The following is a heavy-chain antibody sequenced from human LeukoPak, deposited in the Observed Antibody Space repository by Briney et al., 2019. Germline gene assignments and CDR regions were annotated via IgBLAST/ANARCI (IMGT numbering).Heavy chain of an antibody. CDR3: AKDRDGSGIAAAEYFQH. J-gene: IGHJ1*01. V-gene: IGHV3-21*01. CDR2: ISGSGTYI. CDR1: GFTFSSYS. D-gene: IGHD6-13*01. Sequence: AGGSLRLSCAASGFTFSSYSMNWVRQTPGKGLEWVSSISGSGTYIYYADSVKGRFTTSRDNAKNSLYLQMNSLRAEDTAVYYCAKDRDGSGIAAAEYFQHWGQGTLVTVSS.